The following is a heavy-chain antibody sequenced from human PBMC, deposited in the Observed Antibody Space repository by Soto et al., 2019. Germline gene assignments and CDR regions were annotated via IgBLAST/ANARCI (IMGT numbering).Heavy chain of an antibody. J-gene: IGHJ4*02. CDR3: AREVRTGYSLFDY. D-gene: IGHD3-9*01. CDR1: GYTFTGHY. CDR2: INPNSGGT. V-gene: IGHV1-2*02. Sequence: ASVKVSCKASGYTFTGHYMHWVRQAPGQGLEWMGWINPNSGGTIYAQNFQGRVTMTRDTSISTAYMELSRLRSDDTAVYYCAREVRTGYSLFDYWGQGTLVTVSS.